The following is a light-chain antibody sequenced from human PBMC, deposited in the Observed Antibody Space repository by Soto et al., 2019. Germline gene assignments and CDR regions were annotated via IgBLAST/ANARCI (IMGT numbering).Light chain of an antibody. Sequence: DIQMTQSPSTLSASVGDRVTITCRASQSISSWLAWYQQKPGKAPKLLIYKASSLESGVPSRFSGSGSGTEFTLTISSLQPDDLATDYCQQYNSYPFTFGGGPKVEIK. CDR1: QSISSW. V-gene: IGKV1-5*03. CDR3: QQYNSYPFT. CDR2: KAS. J-gene: IGKJ4*01.